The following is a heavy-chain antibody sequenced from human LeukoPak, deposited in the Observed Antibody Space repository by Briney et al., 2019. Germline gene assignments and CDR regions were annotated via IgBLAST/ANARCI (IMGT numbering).Heavy chain of an antibody. CDR1: GYTFTSYY. CDR2: INPSGGST. J-gene: IGHJ4*02. D-gene: IGHD3-22*01. CDR3: ARDSNYYDSSGYYRGSFFDY. V-gene: IGHV1-46*01. Sequence: GASVKVSCKASGYTFTSYYMHWVRQAPGQGLEWMGIINPSGGSTSYAQKFRGRVTMTRDTSTSTVYMELSSLRSEDTAVYYCARDSNYYDSSGYYRGSFFDYWGQGTLVTVSS.